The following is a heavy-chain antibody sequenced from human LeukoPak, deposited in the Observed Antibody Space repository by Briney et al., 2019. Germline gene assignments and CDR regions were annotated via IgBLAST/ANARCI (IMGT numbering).Heavy chain of an antibody. CDR3: ARDWDTYYYGSGSYYNGIDY. CDR2: IYTSGST. Sequence: SETPSLTCTVSGGSISGYYWSWVRQPAGKGLEWIGRIYTSGSTNYNPSLESRVTMSVDTSKNQFFLKLSSVTAADTAVYYCARDWDTYYYGSGSYYNGIDYWGQGTLVTVPS. D-gene: IGHD3-10*01. CDR1: GGSISGYY. V-gene: IGHV4-4*07. J-gene: IGHJ4*02.